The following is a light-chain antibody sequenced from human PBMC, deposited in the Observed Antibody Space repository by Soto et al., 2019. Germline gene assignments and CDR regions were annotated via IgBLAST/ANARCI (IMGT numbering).Light chain of an antibody. V-gene: IGLV2-14*03. J-gene: IGLJ2*01. CDR1: SNDVGGYNS. Sequence: QSALTQPASVSGSPGQSITISCTGTSNDVGGYNSVSWYQHHPGTAPKLMICDVSYRPSGVSNRFSGSKSGNTASLTISGLQAEDEAEYYCSAFTGSTILFGGGTKLTVL. CDR3: SAFTGSTIL. CDR2: DVS.